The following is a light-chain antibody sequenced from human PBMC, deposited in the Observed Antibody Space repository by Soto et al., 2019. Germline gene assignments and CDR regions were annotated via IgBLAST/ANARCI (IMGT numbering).Light chain of an antibody. CDR3: QQYNSGPIT. CDR2: GPS. Sequence: EIVMTQSPATLSVSPGESATLACRASQNINSDLAWYVQKPGQAPRRLIYGPSTWGTDVPPRFTGSGSGTEFTLTISCLQSEDFAVYYCQQYNSGPITFGQGTRL. CDR1: QNINSD. J-gene: IGKJ5*01. V-gene: IGKV3D-15*01.